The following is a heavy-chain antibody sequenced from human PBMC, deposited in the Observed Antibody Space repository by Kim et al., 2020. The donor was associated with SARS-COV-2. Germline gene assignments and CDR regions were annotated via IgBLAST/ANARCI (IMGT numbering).Heavy chain of an antibody. V-gene: IGHV3-33*01. Sequence: GGSLRLSCAASGFTFSSYGMHWVRQAPGKGLEWVAVIWYDGSNKYYADSVKGRFTISRDNSKSTLYLQMNSLRAEDTAVYYCARDIPVASDDAFDIWGQGTMVTVSS. CDR3: ARDIPVASDDAFDI. D-gene: IGHD2-2*02. J-gene: IGHJ3*02. CDR2: IWYDGSNK. CDR1: GFTFSSYG.